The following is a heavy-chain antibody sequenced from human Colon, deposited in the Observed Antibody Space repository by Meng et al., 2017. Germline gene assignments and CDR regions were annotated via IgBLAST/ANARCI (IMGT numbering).Heavy chain of an antibody. V-gene: IGHV4-59*11. J-gene: IGHJ4*02. CDR3: ARNWVGGGLLFDH. CDR2: IYSGGHI. D-gene: IGHD3-16*01. Sequence: QVQLQESGPGLVKPSETLSLTCAVSGGSISNLYYSWIRQPPGKGLEWVGYIYSGGHINYNPSLKSRATTSIDTSKNQLSLNLTSVTADDTAVYYCARNWVGGGLLFDHWGQGTLVTVSS. CDR1: GGSISNLY.